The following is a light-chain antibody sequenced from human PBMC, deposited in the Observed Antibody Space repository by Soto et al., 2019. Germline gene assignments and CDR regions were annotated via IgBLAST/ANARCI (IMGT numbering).Light chain of an antibody. CDR2: HAN. CDR1: QNVGNNY. CDR3: QQYATPPLT. J-gene: IGKJ4*02. V-gene: IGKV3D-20*01. Sequence: EIVLTQSPATLSLSPGERATLSCGASQNVGNNYLGWYQLKPGLAPRLLFFHANRRAAGIPDRYSACGSGADFIVIMRILALEDVAEAYCQQYATPPLTLGVRNQMDIK.